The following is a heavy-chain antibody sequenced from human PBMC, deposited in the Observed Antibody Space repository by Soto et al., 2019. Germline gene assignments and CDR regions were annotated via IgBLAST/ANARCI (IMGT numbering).Heavy chain of an antibody. Sequence: VQLVQSGGGLVQPGGSLKLSCAASGFTFSGSTVHWVRQASGEGLQWVGRIRSKANDYATTYIASVKGRFTISRDDSRNTAYLQMSDLKTEDTAVYYCTGGYCTGGTCYSGYFQHWGQAALVTVFS. CDR3: TGGYCTGGTCYSGYFQH. J-gene: IGHJ1*01. D-gene: IGHD2-15*01. V-gene: IGHV3-73*02. CDR2: IRSKANDYAT. CDR1: GFTFSGST.